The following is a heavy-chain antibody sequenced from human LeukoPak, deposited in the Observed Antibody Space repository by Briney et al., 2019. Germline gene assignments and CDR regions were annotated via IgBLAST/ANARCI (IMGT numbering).Heavy chain of an antibody. V-gene: IGHV4-59*12. D-gene: IGHD3-3*01. J-gene: IGHJ6*03. CDR3: ARVVSDWSGYYSSPPLYYYYYYMDV. Sequence: KFSETLSLTCTVSGGSISNYYWNWIRQPPGKGLEWIGYIYYTGNTNYNPSLKSRVTISVDTSKNQFSLKLSSVTAADTAVYYCARVVSDWSGYYSSPPLYYYYYYMDVWGKGTTVTVSS. CDR1: GGSISNYY. CDR2: IYYTGNT.